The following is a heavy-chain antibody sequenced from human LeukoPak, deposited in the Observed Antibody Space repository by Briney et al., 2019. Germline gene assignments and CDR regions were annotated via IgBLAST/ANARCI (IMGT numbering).Heavy chain of an antibody. V-gene: IGHV3-30*18. D-gene: IGHD3-10*01. J-gene: IGHJ4*02. CDR3: AKDLWRITMVRGVIPPTTDY. Sequence: GGSLRLSCAASGFTFSSNVMSWVRQAPGKGLEWVAVISYDGSNKYYADSVKGRFTISRDNSKNTLYLQMNSLRAEDTAVYYCAKDLWRITMVRGVIPPTTDYWGQGTLVTVSS. CDR2: ISYDGSNK. CDR1: GFTFSSNV.